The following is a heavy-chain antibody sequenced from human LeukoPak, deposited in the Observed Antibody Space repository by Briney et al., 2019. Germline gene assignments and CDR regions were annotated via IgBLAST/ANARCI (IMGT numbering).Heavy chain of an antibody. CDR3: ATSVYPRLRYFDGGYYMDV. V-gene: IGHV1-24*01. J-gene: IGHJ6*03. CDR1: GYTLTVLS. Sequence: ASVKVSCKVSGYTLTVLSMHWVRQAPGKGLEWMGGFDPEDGETIYARKFQGRVTMTEDTSTDTAYMELSSLRSEDTAVYYCATSVYPRLRYFDGGYYMDVWGKGTTVTISS. CDR2: FDPEDGET. D-gene: IGHD3-9*01.